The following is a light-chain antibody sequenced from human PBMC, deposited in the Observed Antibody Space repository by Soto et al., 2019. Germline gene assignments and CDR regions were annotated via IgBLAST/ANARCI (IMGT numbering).Light chain of an antibody. CDR2: GAS. CDR3: QQYGSSVKT. CDR1: QSVSNKS. Sequence: IVLTQPPRTLSLSPGERATLSFRASQSVSNKSLARHQPTHGPAPSILIFGASNRAPDIPDRFSGSGSGTDFTLTIRKPEPEDFEVYFCQQYGSSVKTFGQGTKVDIK. V-gene: IGKV3-20*01. J-gene: IGKJ1*01.